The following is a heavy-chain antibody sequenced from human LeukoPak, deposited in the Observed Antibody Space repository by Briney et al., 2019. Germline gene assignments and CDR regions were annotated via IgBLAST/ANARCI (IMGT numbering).Heavy chain of an antibody. J-gene: IGHJ6*03. V-gene: IGHV3-7*04. Sequence: GGSLRLSCAASGFTFSSYWMSWVRQAPGKGLEWVANIKQDGSEKYYVDSVKGRFTISRDNAKNSLYLQMNSLRAEDTAVYYCARVPDFWSGYYYYMDVWGKGTTVTVSS. CDR3: ARVPDFWSGYYYYMDV. D-gene: IGHD3-3*01. CDR2: IKQDGSEK. CDR1: GFTFSSYW.